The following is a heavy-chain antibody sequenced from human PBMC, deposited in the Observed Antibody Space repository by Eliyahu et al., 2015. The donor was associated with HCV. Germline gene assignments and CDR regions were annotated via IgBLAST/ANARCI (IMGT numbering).Heavy chain of an antibody. CDR2: IYYSGST. V-gene: IGHV4-39*01. J-gene: IGHJ5*02. CDR3: ASADIVVVPAAMLGWFDP. Sequence: GLEWIGSIYYSGSTYYNPSLKSRVTISVDTSKNQFSLKLSSVTAADTAVYYCASADIVVVPAAMLGWFDPWGQGTLVTVSS. D-gene: IGHD2-2*01.